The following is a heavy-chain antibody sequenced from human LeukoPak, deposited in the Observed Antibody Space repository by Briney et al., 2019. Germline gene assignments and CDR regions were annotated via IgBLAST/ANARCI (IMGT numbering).Heavy chain of an antibody. CDR2: IRSKIDGGTT. CDR3: TTDGGRKSRPYHFDY. J-gene: IGHJ4*02. V-gene: IGHV3-15*01. Sequence: PGGSLRLSCAASGFTFSSFAMSWVRQAPGKGLEWVGRIRSKIDGGTTDYAAPVKGRFTFSRDDSNNTLYLQMDSLKTEDTAVYFCTTDGGRKSRPYHFDYWGQGTLVTVSS. D-gene: IGHD3-16*01. CDR1: GFTFSSFA.